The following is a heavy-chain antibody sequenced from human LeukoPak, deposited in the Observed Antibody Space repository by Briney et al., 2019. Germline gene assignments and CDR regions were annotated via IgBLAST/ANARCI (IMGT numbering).Heavy chain of an antibody. Sequence: ASVKVSCKASGYTFTSYGISWVRQAPGQGLEWMGWISAYNGNTDYAQKLQGRVTMTTDTSTSTAYMELRSLRSDDTAVYYCARGPWYSGSYDFDYWGQGTLVTVSS. D-gene: IGHD1-26*01. V-gene: IGHV1-18*01. CDR2: ISAYNGNT. CDR1: GYTFTSYG. CDR3: ARGPWYSGSYDFDY. J-gene: IGHJ4*02.